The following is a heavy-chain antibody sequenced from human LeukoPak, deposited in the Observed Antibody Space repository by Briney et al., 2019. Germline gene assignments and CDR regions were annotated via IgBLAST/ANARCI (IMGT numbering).Heavy chain of an antibody. V-gene: IGHV4-4*07. CDR2: IYTSGST. D-gene: IGHD4-23*01. Sequence: SETLSLTCTVSGGSISSYYWSWIRQPAGKGLEWIGRIYTSGSTNYNPSLKSRVTMSVDTSKNQFSLKLSSVTAADTAVYYCARTLSAHGDYGGDYYYYYYMDVWGKGTTVTISS. CDR1: GGSISSYY. CDR3: ARTLSAHGDYGGDYYYYYYMDV. J-gene: IGHJ6*03.